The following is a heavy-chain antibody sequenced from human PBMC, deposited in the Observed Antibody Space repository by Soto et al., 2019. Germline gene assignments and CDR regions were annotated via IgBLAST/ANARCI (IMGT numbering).Heavy chain of an antibody. CDR1: GGTFSSFG. CDR2: IIPVFGRP. J-gene: IGHJ1*01. D-gene: IGHD5-12*01. CDR3: AREGSGYNF. V-gene: IGHV1-69*13. Sequence: SVKVSCKASGGTFSSFGISWVRQAPGQGLEWMGGIIPVFGRPNYAQRFRGRLTITADESTSTSYMELIDLGSEDTAVYYCAREGSGYNFWGQGTQVTVS.